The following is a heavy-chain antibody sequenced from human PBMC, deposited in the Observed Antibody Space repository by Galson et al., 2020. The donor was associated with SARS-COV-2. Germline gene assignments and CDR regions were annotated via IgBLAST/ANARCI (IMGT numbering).Heavy chain of an antibody. V-gene: IGHV3-23*01. J-gene: IGHJ6*02. Sequence: GGSLRLSCAASGFTVRSYAMTWVRQAPGRGLKCVPAISGSGGSGGSTYYAESVKGRFTISRDNSKNTLYLQMNSLRVEDTAVYYCATRGDCSSTSCIYHYGMDVWGQGTTVTVSS. D-gene: IGHD2-2*01. CDR1: GFTVRSYA. CDR2: ISGSGGSGGST. CDR3: ATRGDCSSTSCIYHYGMDV.